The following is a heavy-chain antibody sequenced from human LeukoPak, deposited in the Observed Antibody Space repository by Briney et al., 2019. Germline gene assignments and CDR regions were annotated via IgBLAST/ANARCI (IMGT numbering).Heavy chain of an antibody. CDR3: ARDLDHYGSGTYAY. CDR1: GFTFSSYG. CDR2: IRYDGSNK. V-gene: IGHV3-30*02. D-gene: IGHD3-10*01. J-gene: IGHJ4*02. Sequence: GGSLRLSCAASGFTFSSYGMHWVRQAPGKGLEWVAFIRYDGSNKYYADSVKGRFTISRDNSKNTLYLQMNSLRAEDTAIYYCARDLDHYGSGTYAYWGQGTLVTVSS.